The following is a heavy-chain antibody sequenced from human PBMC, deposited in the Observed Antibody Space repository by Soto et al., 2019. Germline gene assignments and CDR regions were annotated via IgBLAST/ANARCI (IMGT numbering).Heavy chain of an antibody. D-gene: IGHD3-16*01. CDR1: GFTFGSYA. CDR2: ISGSCRTT. J-gene: IGHJ6*03. Sequence: GGSLRLSCAASGFTFGSYAMNWLRQAPGRGLECVSFISGSCRTTYYADSVKGRFTVSRDNSKNTLYLQMNSLRAEDTALYYSAKFRGPSYSYYSMDVWGKGTTVTVSS. V-gene: IGHV3-23*01. CDR3: AKFRGPSYSYYSMDV.